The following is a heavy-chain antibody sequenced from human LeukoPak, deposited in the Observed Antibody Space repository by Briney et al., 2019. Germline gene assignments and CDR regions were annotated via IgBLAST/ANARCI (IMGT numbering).Heavy chain of an antibody. CDR1: GGSFSGYY. J-gene: IGHJ4*02. CDR3: ARSRDGYKYFDY. V-gene: IGHV4-34*01. Sequence: SETLSLTCAVYGGSFSGYYWSWIRQPPGKGLEWIGEINHSGSTNYNPSLKSRVTISVDTSKNQFSLKPSSVTAADTAVYYCARSRDGYKYFDYWGQGTLVTVSS. D-gene: IGHD5-24*01. CDR2: INHSGST.